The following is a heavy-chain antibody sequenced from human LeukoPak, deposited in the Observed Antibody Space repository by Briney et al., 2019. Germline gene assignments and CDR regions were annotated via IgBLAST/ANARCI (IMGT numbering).Heavy chain of an antibody. J-gene: IGHJ4*02. D-gene: IGHD4-17*01. CDR1: GFTFSNYE. Sequence: PGGSLRLSCAASGFTFSNYEMNWVRQAPGKGLEWVSYISSSGTLMFYSDSVKGRFTISRDNASVSLQMNSLRAEDTALYYCARSITDYGDYDSPFFDYWGQGTLVTVSP. V-gene: IGHV3-48*03. CDR2: ISSSGTLM. CDR3: ARSITDYGDYDSPFFDY.